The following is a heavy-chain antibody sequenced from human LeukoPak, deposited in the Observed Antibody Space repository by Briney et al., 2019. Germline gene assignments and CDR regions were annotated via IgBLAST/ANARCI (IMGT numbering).Heavy chain of an antibody. D-gene: IGHD2-21*02. CDR3: ARGGFYCGGDCYVDY. CDR2: INHSGST. V-gene: IGHV4-34*01. CDR1: GGSFIPYY. J-gene: IGHJ4*02. Sequence: KTSETLSLTCAVYGGSFIPYYWSWISQLPGKGLEWIGEINHSGSTNYSPSLKSRVTISVDTSKNQFSRRLSSVTAADTAVYYCARGGFYCGGDCYVDYWGQGTLVTVSS.